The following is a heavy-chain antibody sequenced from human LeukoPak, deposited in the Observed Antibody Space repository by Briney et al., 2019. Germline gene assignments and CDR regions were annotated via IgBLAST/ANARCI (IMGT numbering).Heavy chain of an antibody. J-gene: IGHJ4*02. CDR2: IYTSGST. CDR1: GGSISSYY. Sequence: TSETLSLTCTVSGGSISSYYWSWIRQPAGKGLEWIGRIYTSGSTNYNPSLKSRVTMSVDTSKNQFSLKLSSVTAADTAVYYRARDLYVWGSYHNDYWGQGTLVTVSS. CDR3: ARDLYVWGSYHNDY. V-gene: IGHV4-4*07. D-gene: IGHD3-16*01.